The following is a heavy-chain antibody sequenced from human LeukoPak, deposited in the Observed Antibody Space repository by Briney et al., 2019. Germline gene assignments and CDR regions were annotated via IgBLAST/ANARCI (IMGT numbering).Heavy chain of an antibody. CDR2: ISGSGGST. J-gene: IGHJ1*01. CDR1: GFTFSSYA. Sequence: PGGSLRLSCAASGFTFSSYAMSWVRQAPGKGLEWVSAISGSGGSTYYADSVKGRFTISRDNSKNTLYLQMNSLRPEDTAVYYCAKGEFWTGQAEYFQHWGQGTLVTVSS. D-gene: IGHD3/OR15-3a*01. V-gene: IGHV3-23*01. CDR3: AKGEFWTGQAEYFQH.